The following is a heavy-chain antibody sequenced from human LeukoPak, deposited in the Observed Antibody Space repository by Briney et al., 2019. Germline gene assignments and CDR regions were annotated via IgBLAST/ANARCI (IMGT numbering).Heavy chain of an antibody. V-gene: IGHV3-30*03. D-gene: IGHD2-15*01. CDR3: ARWRQDCSGGSCSDYYYYGMDV. J-gene: IGHJ6*04. CDR2: ISYDGSNK. CDR1: GFTFSSYG. Sequence: GGSLRLSCAASGFTFSSYGMHWVRQAPGEGLEWVAVISYDGSNKYYADSVKGRFTISRDNSKNTLYLQMNSLRAEDTAVYYCARWRQDCSGGSCSDYYYYGMDVWGKGTTVTVSS.